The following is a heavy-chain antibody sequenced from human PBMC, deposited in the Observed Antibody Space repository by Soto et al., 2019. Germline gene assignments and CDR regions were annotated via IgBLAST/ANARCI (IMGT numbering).Heavy chain of an antibody. J-gene: IGHJ6*02. CDR2: ISSSGGAI. V-gene: IGHV3-48*02. D-gene: IGHD6-13*01. CDR1: GFIFSDYT. Sequence: EVQLVESGGDLVQPGGSLRLSCAASGFIFSDYTMTWVRQAPGRGLEFVSHISSSGGAIFYAESVKGRFTVSRDNAKNSLYLPMNSLRDEDTAVYFCARDHGGSTWFVGVYYFFGMDVWGQGTAVTVS. CDR3: ARDHGGSTWFVGVYYFFGMDV.